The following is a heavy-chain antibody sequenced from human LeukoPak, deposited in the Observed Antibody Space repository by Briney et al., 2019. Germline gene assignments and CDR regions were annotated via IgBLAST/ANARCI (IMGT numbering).Heavy chain of an antibody. CDR2: IYYSGST. J-gene: IGHJ4*02. V-gene: IGHV4-39*07. D-gene: IGHD5-24*01. CDR3: ASPLKDGYNRPFDY. CDR1: GGSISSSSYY. Sequence: NSSETLSLTCTVSGGSISSSSYYWGWIRQPPGKGLEWIGSIYYSGSTYCNPSLKSRVTISVDTSKNQFSLKLSSVTAADTAVYYCASPLKDGYNRPFDYWGQGTLVTVSS.